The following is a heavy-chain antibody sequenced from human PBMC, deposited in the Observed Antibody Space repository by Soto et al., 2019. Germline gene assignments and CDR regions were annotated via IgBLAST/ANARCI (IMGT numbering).Heavy chain of an antibody. CDR2: IIPIFGTA. Sequence: SVKVSCKASGGTFSSYAISWVRQAPGQGLEWMGGIIPIFGTANYAQKFQGRVTITADESTSTAYMELSSLRSEDTAVYYCARGAGGRSYWPATDYWGQGTLVTVSS. D-gene: IGHD2-15*01. CDR1: GGTFSSYA. V-gene: IGHV1-69*13. J-gene: IGHJ4*02. CDR3: ARGAGGRSYWPATDY.